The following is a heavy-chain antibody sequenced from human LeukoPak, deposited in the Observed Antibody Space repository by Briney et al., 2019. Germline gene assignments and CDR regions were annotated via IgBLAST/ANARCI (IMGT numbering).Heavy chain of an antibody. CDR2: IIPIFGTA. CDR3: ARGFDSQRADY. CDR1: GGTFSSYA. Sequence: GASVKVSCKASGGTFSSYAISWVRQAPGQGLKWMGGIIPIFGTANYAQKFQGRVTITADESTSTAYMELSSLRSEDTAVYYCARGFDSQRADYWGQGTLVTVSS. D-gene: IGHD3-9*01. V-gene: IGHV1-69*13. J-gene: IGHJ4*02.